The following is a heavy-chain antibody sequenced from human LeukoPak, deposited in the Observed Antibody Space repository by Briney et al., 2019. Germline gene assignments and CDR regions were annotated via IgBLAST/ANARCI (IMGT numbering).Heavy chain of an antibody. CDR1: GASINNYY. J-gene: IGHJ4*02. CDR3: TRVVNGGHFDY. CDR2: VYHTGAS. Sequence: KPSETLSLTCSVSGASINNYYWTWIRQPPGKGLEWIGYVYHTGASGYHPSLKSRVAMSLDTSKNQVSLNLRSVTAAGTAVYFCTRVVNGGHFDYWGQGTLVTVSS. D-gene: IGHD2-8*01. V-gene: IGHV4-59*01.